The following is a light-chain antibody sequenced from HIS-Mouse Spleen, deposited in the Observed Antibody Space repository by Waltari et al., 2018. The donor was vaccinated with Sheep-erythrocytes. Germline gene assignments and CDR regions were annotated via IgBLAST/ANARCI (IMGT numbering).Light chain of an antibody. CDR2: EGS. J-gene: IGLJ3*02. V-gene: IGLV2-23*01. CDR1: SSYVRSYNL. CDR3: CSYAGSSTWV. Sequence: QSALTQPASVSGSPGQSITISCTGTSSYVRSYNLVSWYQQHPGKAPKLMIYEGSKRPSGVSNRFSGSKSGNTASLTISGLQAEDEADYYCCSYAGSSTWVFGGGTKLTVL.